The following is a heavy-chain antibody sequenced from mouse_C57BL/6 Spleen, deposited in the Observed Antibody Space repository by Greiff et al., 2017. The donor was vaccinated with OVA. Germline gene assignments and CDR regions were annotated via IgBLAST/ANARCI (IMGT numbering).Heavy chain of an antibody. D-gene: IGHD1-1*01. J-gene: IGHJ2*01. CDR1: GYTFTSYW. CDR2: IDPNSGGT. CDR3: ARLYGSSLYYFDY. V-gene: IGHV1-72*01. Sequence: QVQLQQPGAELVKPGASVKLSCKASGYTFTSYWMHWVKQRPGRGLEWIGRIDPNSGGTKYNEKFKSKATLTVDKPSSTAYMQLSILTSEDSAVYYCARLYGSSLYYFDYWGQGTTLTVSS.